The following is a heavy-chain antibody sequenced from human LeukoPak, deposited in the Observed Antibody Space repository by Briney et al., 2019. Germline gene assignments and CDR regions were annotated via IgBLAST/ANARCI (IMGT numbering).Heavy chain of an antibody. V-gene: IGHV3-21*01. J-gene: IGHJ5*02. CDR1: GFTFSSYS. Sequence: KTGGSLRLSCAASGFTFSSYSMNWVRQAPGKGLEWVSSISSSSSYIYYADSVKGRFTISRDNAKNSLYLQMNSLRAEDTAVYYCARDDCSSISCYHNWFDPWGQGTLVTVSS. CDR2: ISSSSSYI. D-gene: IGHD2-2*01. CDR3: ARDDCSSISCYHNWFDP.